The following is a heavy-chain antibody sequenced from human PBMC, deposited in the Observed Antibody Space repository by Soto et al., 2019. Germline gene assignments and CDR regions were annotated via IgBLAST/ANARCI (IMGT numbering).Heavy chain of an antibody. CDR2: ISGSGGST. V-gene: IGHV3-23*01. CDR3: AKDFSLGIAARPWAFDI. Sequence: EVQLLESGGGLVQPGGSLRLSCAASGFTFSSYAMSWVRQAPGKGLEWVSTISGSGGSTYYADSVKGRFTISRDNSKNTLYLQMTSLRAEDTAVYYCAKDFSLGIAARPWAFDIWGQGTMVTVSS. D-gene: IGHD6-6*01. CDR1: GFTFSSYA. J-gene: IGHJ3*02.